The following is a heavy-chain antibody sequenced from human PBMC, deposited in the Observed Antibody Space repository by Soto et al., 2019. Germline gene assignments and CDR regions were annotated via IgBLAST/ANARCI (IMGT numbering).Heavy chain of an antibody. CDR1: GGSISSGGYY. CDR2: IYYSGST. CDR3: ARVFTSAGWFDP. J-gene: IGHJ5*02. D-gene: IGHD3-10*01. Sequence: SETLSLTCTVSGGSISSGGYYWSWIRQHPGRGLEWIGYIYYSGSTYYNPSLKSRVTISVDTSKNQFSLKLSSVTAADTAVYYCARVFTSAGWFDPWGQGTLVTVS. V-gene: IGHV4-31*03.